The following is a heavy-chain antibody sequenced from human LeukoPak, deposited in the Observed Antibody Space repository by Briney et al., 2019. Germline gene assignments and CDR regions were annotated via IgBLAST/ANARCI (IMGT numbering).Heavy chain of an antibody. CDR1: GFTFSSYA. CDR2: VTNNGGAT. V-gene: IGHV3-23*01. Sequence: PGGSLRLSCEASGFTFSSYAMSWVRQAPVRGLEWVAIVTNNGGATYYADSVKGRFTISRDNSKNTLYLQMHSLRVEDTAVYYCAKNDYSDCTPSPFPVWGRGPLVSVSS. CDR3: AKNDYSDCTPSPFPV. J-gene: IGHJ4*02. D-gene: IGHD4-11*01.